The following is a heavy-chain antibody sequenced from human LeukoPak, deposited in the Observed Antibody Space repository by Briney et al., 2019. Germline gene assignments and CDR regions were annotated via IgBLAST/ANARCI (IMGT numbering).Heavy chain of an antibody. Sequence: GGSLRLSCAASGVTFSSYWMSWVRQAPGKGLEWVANIKQDGSEKYYVDSVKGRFTISRDNAKNSLYLQMNSLRAEDTAVYYCAREGSGWYDGGNWFDPWGQGTLVTVSS. CDR1: GVTFSSYW. CDR2: IKQDGSEK. V-gene: IGHV3-7*03. J-gene: IGHJ5*02. CDR3: AREGSGWYDGGNWFDP. D-gene: IGHD6-19*01.